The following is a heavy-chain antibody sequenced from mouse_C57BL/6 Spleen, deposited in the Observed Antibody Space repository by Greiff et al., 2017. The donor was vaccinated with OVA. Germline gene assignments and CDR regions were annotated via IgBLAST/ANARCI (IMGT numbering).Heavy chain of an antibody. J-gene: IGHJ4*01. Sequence: EVQVVESGGGLVKPGGSLKLSCAASGFTFSDYGMHWVRQAPEKGLEWVAYISSGSSTIYYADTVKGRFTISRDNAKNTLFLQMTSLGSEDTAMYYCARGAPYAMDYWGQGTSVTVSS. CDR2: ISSGSSTI. V-gene: IGHV5-17*01. CDR3: ARGAPYAMDY. CDR1: GFTFSDYG.